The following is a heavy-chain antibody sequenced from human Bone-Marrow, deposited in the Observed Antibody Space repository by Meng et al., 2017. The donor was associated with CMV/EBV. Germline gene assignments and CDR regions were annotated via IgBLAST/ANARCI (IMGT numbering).Heavy chain of an antibody. J-gene: IGHJ4*02. Sequence: GGSLRLSCAASGFTFSSDWMTWVRQAPGKGLEWVANINQDGSEKYYVDSVKGRFTISRDNSKNTLYLQMNSLRAEDTAVYYCAKDASSSLDYWGQGTLVTVSS. V-gene: IGHV3-7*01. CDR1: GFTFSSDW. CDR2: INQDGSEK. CDR3: AKDASSSLDY. D-gene: IGHD6-6*01.